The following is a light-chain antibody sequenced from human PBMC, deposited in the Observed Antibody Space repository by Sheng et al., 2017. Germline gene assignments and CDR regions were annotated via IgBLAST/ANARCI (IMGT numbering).Light chain of an antibody. V-gene: IGKV3-11*01. CDR1: QSVDNY. Sequence: EIVLTQSPATLSLSPGERATLSCRASQSVDNYLAWYQQKPGQAPRLLMYDASNRATGIPARFSGSGSGTDFTLTISSLQPEDFATYYCQQLNSYPLTFGGGTKVEIK. CDR2: DAS. CDR3: QQLNSYPLT. J-gene: IGKJ4*01.